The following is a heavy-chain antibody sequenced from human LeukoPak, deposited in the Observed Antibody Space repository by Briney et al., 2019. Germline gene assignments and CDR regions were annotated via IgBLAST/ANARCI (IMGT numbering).Heavy chain of an antibody. CDR1: GFTLSSYA. J-gene: IGHJ5*02. CDR3: ARITMSRFDP. D-gene: IGHD3-10*02. V-gene: IGHV3-23*01. CDR2: ISVSGNT. Sequence: QPGGSLRLSCAASGFTLSSYAMSWVRQGPGKGLEWVSAISVSGNTYHADSVKGRFTISRDSSKDTLYLQMNSLRAGDAAVYYCARITMSRFDPWGQGTLVTVS.